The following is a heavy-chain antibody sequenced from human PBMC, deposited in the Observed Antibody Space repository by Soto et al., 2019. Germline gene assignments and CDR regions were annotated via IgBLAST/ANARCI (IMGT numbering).Heavy chain of an antibody. V-gene: IGHV3-23*01. Sequence: GSLRLSCAASGFTFSSYAMSWVRQAPGKGLEWVSAISGSGGSTYYADSVKGRFTISRDNSKNTLYLQMNSLRAEDTAVYYCAKTGSARRGIYQQLNYWGQGTLVTVSS. J-gene: IGHJ4*02. D-gene: IGHD6-13*01. CDR2: ISGSGGST. CDR1: GFTFSSYA. CDR3: AKTGSARRGIYQQLNY.